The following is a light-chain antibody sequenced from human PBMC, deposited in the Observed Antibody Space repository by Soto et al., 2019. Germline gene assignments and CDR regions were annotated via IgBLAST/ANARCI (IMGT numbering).Light chain of an antibody. CDR3: QQYNDNWT. CDR1: QSVSRW. CDR2: NAS. Sequence: DIQMTQSPSTLSASVGDRVTITCRASQSVSRWLAWYQQKPGKAPELLIYNASTLESGVPSRFSGSGSGTEFPFAFSTLQPDNSATYSSQQYNDNWTFGQGTRV. J-gene: IGKJ1*01. V-gene: IGKV1-5*03.